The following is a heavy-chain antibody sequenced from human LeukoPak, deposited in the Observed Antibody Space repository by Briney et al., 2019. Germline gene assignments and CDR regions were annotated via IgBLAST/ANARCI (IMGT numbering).Heavy chain of an antibody. V-gene: IGHV6-1*01. J-gene: IGHJ4*02. CDR2: TYYRSKWYN. CDR3: ARDRSGFDY. D-gene: IGHD6-19*01. Sequence: SQTLSLTCALSGDSFSSNSAAWHWIRQSPSRGLEWLGRTYYRSKWYNDYAVYVESRISINPDTSKNQFSLQLNSVTPEDTAVYYCARDRSGFDYWGQGTLVTVSS. CDR1: GDSFSSNSAA.